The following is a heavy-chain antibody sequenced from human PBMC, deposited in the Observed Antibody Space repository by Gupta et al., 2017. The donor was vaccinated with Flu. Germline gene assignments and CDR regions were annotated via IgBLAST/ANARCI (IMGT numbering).Heavy chain of an antibody. Sequence: QVQLVESGGGVVQPGRSLRLSCAASGFTFSTYGIHWARLAPGKGLEWLAVIWFDGSDKAYADSVKGRFIVSRDSPANTAYLQMNSVRAEDTAVYYCARGNCPGESCVDYWGQGTLVTVSS. CDR1: GFTFSTYG. CDR3: ARGNCPGESCVDY. V-gene: IGHV3-33*01. D-gene: IGHD1-26*01. CDR2: IWFDGSDK. J-gene: IGHJ4*02.